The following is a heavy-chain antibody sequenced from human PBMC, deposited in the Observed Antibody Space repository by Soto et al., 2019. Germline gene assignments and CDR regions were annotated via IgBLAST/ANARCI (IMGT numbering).Heavy chain of an antibody. CDR2: IIPIVGTG. D-gene: IGHD6-13*01. Sequence: SVKVSCKASGGSFSSYAISWVRQAPGQGLEWMGGIIPIVGTGNYAQNFQGRVTITADESTSTAYMELSSLRSEDTAMYYCARDLRAAGRPGMDVWGQGTTVTVSS. CDR3: ARDLRAAGRPGMDV. V-gene: IGHV1-69*13. CDR1: GGSFSSYA. J-gene: IGHJ6*02.